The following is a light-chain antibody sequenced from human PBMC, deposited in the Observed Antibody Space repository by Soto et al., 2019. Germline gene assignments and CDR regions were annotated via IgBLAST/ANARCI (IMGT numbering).Light chain of an antibody. Sequence: AIRMTQSPSSLSASTGDRVTITCRASQGISSYLAWYQQKPGKAPKLLIYAPSTLQSGVPSRFSGSGSGTDFTLTISCLQSEDFATYYCQQYYSYPQTFGQGTTVDIK. CDR3: QQYYSYPQT. CDR1: QGISSY. J-gene: IGKJ1*01. CDR2: APS. V-gene: IGKV1-8*01.